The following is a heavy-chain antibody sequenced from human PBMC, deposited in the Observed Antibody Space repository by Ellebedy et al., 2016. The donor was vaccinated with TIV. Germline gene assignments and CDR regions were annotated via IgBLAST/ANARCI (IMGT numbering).Heavy chain of an antibody. J-gene: IGHJ6*02. V-gene: IGHV3-48*02. CDR1: GFTFSSYS. D-gene: IGHD2-21*01. CDR2: ISSSSSTI. CDR3: ARVVIAHNNYYYYYGMDV. Sequence: GGSLRLXXAASGFTFSSYSMNWVRQAPGKGLEWVSYISSSSSTIYYADSVKGRFTISRDNAKNSLYLQMNSLRDEDTAVYYCARVVIAHNNYYYYYGMDVWGQGTTVTVSS.